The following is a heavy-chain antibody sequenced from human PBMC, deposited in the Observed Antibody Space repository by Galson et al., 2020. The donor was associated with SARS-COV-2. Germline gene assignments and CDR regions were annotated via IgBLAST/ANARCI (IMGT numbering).Heavy chain of an antibody. CDR2: VSGSGGTT. J-gene: IGHJ4*02. D-gene: IGHD5-18*01. Sequence: GESLKISCAASGFTFSTYDMSWVRQSPEKGLEWVSDVSGSGGTTYYGGSVNGRFTISRDNSKNMLYLQMNNLRAEDTAVYYCVKLAADIYSYGDHWGQGILVTVSS. CDR3: VKLAADIYSYGDH. CDR1: GFTFSTYD. V-gene: IGHV3-23*01.